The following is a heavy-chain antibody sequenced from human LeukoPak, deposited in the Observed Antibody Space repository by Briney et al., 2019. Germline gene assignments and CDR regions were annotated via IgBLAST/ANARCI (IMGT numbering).Heavy chain of an antibody. J-gene: IGHJ6*02. Sequence: GGSLRLSCAASGFSFSKYWMSWVRQAPRKGREGVAKIRQDGGETYYVDSVKGRFTISRDNAKNSLYLQMNSLRAEDTALYYCAKALIGYCSGGSCYWDYYYGMDVWGQGTTVTVSS. CDR3: AKALIGYCSGGSCYWDYYYGMDV. D-gene: IGHD2-15*01. CDR2: IRQDGGET. V-gene: IGHV3-7*03. CDR1: GFSFSKYW.